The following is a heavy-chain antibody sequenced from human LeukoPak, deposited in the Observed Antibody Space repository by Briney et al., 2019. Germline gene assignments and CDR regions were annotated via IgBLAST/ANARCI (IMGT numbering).Heavy chain of an antibody. D-gene: IGHD6-13*01. CDR1: GGSFSGYY. J-gene: IGHJ4*02. Sequence: SETLSLTCAVYGGSFSGYYWSWIRQPPGKGLEWIGEINHSGSTNYNPSLKSRVTISVDTSKNQFPLKLSSVTAADTAVYYCARINFIAAAGTYYFDYWGQGTLVTVSS. CDR2: INHSGST. CDR3: ARINFIAAAGTYYFDY. V-gene: IGHV4-34*01.